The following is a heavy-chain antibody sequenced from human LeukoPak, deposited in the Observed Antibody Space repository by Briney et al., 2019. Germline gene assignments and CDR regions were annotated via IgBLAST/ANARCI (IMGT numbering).Heavy chain of an antibody. J-gene: IGHJ4*02. CDR2: IYYSGST. Sequence: GSLRLSCAASGFTFSNYAMSWIRQPPGKGLEWIGSIYYSGSTHYNPSLKSRVTISIDTSKNQFSLKVSSVTAADTAVYYCARAPFGDFDYWGQGTLVTVSS. CDR1: GFTFSNYA. CDR3: ARAPFGDFDY. V-gene: IGHV4-59*04. D-gene: IGHD3-10*01.